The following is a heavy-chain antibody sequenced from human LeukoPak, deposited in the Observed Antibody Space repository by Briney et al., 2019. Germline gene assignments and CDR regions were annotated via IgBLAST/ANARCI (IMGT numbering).Heavy chain of an antibody. CDR3: ARDTVLRYFDWLRANYYYGMDV. Sequence: GGSLRLSCAASGFTFSSYAMDWVRQAPGKGLEWVAVISYDGSNKYYADSVKGRFTISRDNSKNTLYLQMNSLRAEDTAVYYCARDTVLRYFDWLRANYYYGMDVWGQGTTVTVSS. D-gene: IGHD3-9*01. V-gene: IGHV3-30-3*01. J-gene: IGHJ6*02. CDR1: GFTFSSYA. CDR2: ISYDGSNK.